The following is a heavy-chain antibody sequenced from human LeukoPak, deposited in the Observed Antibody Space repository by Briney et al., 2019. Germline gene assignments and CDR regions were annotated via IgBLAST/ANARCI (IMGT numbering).Heavy chain of an antibody. D-gene: IGHD3-22*01. Sequence: ASVKVSCKASGYTFTGYYIHWVRQAPGQGLGWMGWINPNSGGTNYAQKFQGRVTMTRDTSINTAYMEVSRLRSDDTAVYYCARDSEGDYYDSSGYYAPQSYWGQGTLVTVSS. J-gene: IGHJ4*02. CDR2: INPNSGGT. CDR1: GYTFTGYY. CDR3: ARDSEGDYYDSSGYYAPQSY. V-gene: IGHV1-2*02.